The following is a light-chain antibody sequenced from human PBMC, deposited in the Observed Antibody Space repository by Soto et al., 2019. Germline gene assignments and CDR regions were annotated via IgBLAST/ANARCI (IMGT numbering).Light chain of an antibody. V-gene: IGKV3-20*01. Sequence: DIVLTQTPGTLSLSPGERATLSCRASQRVGSNYLAWCQQNPGPPPRLLIHGASSRATGIPDRFSGSGSGTDFTLTISRLEPEDFAVYYCQQYGSTRWTFGQGTKVDI. CDR1: QRVGSNY. J-gene: IGKJ1*01. CDR3: QQYGSTRWT. CDR2: GAS.